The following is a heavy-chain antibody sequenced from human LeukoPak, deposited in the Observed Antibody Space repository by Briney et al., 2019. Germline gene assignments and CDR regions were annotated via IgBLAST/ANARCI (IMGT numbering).Heavy chain of an antibody. Sequence: SETLSLTCTVSGVAISTYYWSWIRQPPGKGLEWIGYIYYSGSTNYNPSLKSRVTISVDTSKNQFSLKLSSVTAADTAVYYCARVETSYYYMDVWGKGTTVTVSS. J-gene: IGHJ6*03. CDR1: GVAISTYY. CDR2: IYYSGST. CDR3: ARVETSYYYMDV. V-gene: IGHV4-59*01.